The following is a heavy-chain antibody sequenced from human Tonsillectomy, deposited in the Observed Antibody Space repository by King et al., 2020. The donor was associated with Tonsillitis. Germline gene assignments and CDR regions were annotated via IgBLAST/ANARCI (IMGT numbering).Heavy chain of an antibody. CDR2: ISSNGAST. Sequence: EVQLVEAGGGLFQPGGSLRLSCAASGFTFSSYAMHWVRQAPGKGLEYVSAISSNGASTYYANSVMGSFTISRDNSKNTLYLQMGSLRAEDMAVYYCAGDSGAGNYPTYYYHYYMDVWGKGTTVTVSS. CDR3: AGDSGAGNYPTYYYHYYMDV. V-gene: IGHV3-64*01. J-gene: IGHJ6*03. CDR1: GFTFSSYA. D-gene: IGHD1-7*01.